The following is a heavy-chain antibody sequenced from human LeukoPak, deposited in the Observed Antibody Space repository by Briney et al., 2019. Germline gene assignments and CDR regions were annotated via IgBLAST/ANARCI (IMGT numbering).Heavy chain of an antibody. Sequence: ASVKVSCKASGYTFTSYGISWVRQAPGQGLEWMGWISAYNGNTNYAQKLQGRVTMTTDTSTSTAYMELRSLRSDDTAVYYCASHESSTVAPGFDYWGQGTLVTVSS. J-gene: IGHJ4*02. CDR1: GYTFTSYG. D-gene: IGHD6-19*01. V-gene: IGHV1-18*01. CDR3: ASHESSTVAPGFDY. CDR2: ISAYNGNT.